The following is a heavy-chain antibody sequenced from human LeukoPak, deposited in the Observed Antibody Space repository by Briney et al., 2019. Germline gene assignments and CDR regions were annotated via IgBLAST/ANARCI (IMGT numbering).Heavy chain of an antibody. CDR1: GGSISSYY. V-gene: IGHV4-59*12. J-gene: IGHJ4*02. Sequence: PSETLSLTCTVSGGSISSYYWSWIRQPPGKGLEWIGYIYHSGSTYYNPSLKSRVTISVDRSKNQFSLKLSSVTAADTAVYYCARVSGRQSRGLSFRSDPYYFDYWGQGTLVTVSS. CDR3: ARVSGRQSRGLSFRSDPYYFDY. D-gene: IGHD2/OR15-2a*01. CDR2: IYHSGST.